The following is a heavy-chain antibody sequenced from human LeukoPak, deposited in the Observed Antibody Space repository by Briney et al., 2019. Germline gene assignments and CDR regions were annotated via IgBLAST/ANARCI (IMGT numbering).Heavy chain of an antibody. Sequence: SETLSLTCAVYGGSFSGYYWSWIRQPPGKGLEWIGSIYYSGSTYYNPSLKSRVTISVDTSKNQFSLKLSSVTAADTAVYYCARHKDDILTGYGYWGQGTLVTVSS. V-gene: IGHV4-34*01. CDR1: GGSFSGYY. CDR2: IYYSGST. J-gene: IGHJ4*02. CDR3: ARHKDDILTGYGY. D-gene: IGHD3-9*01.